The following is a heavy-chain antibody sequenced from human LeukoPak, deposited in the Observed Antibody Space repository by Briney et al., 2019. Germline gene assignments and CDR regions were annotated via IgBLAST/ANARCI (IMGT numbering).Heavy chain of an antibody. CDR1: GGSFSGYY. Sequence: SETLSLTCAVYGGSFSGYYWSWIRQPPGKGLEWIGEINHSGSTNYNPSLKSRVTISVDTSKNQFSLKLSSVTAADTAVYYCARSIAQYNWFDPWGQGTLVTVSS. D-gene: IGHD6-13*01. J-gene: IGHJ5*02. CDR3: ARSIAQYNWFDP. CDR2: INHSGST. V-gene: IGHV4-34*01.